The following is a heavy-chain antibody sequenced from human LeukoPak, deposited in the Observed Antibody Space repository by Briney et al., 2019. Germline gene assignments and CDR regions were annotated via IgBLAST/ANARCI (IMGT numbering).Heavy chain of an antibody. CDR3: AKDKMAYSTSSWDY. D-gene: IGHD6-6*01. V-gene: IGHV3-30*18. CDR2: ISYDGGTK. J-gene: IGHJ4*02. CDR1: GFTFDDYA. Sequence: GGSLRLSCVGFGFTFDDYAMHWVRQAPGKGLEWVAVISYDGGTKYYADSVKGRFTISRDNSKNTLYLQMNSLRAEDTAVYYCAKDKMAYSTSSWDYWGQGTLVTVSS.